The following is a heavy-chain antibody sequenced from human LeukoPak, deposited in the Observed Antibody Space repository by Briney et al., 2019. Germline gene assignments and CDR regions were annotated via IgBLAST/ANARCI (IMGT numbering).Heavy chain of an antibody. D-gene: IGHD3-9*01. CDR3: ARGSGRYFDWLNFDY. V-gene: IGHV3-33*01. CDR1: GFTFSSYG. J-gene: IGHJ4*02. CDR2: IWYDGSNK. Sequence: GGSLRLSCAASGFTFSSYGMHWVRQAPGKGLDWVGVIWYDGSNKYYADSVKGRFTISRDNSKNTLYLQMSSLRAEDTAVYYCARGSGRYFDWLNFDYWGQGTLVTVSS.